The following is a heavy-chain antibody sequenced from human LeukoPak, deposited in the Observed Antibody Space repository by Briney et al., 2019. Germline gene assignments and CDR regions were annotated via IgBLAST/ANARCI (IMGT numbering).Heavy chain of an antibody. Sequence: GGSLRLSCAASGFTSSNYAMNWVRQAPGKGLEWVSAISGSGADTYYADSVKGRFTISRDNSKNTLYLQMNSLRVEDTAIYFCAKELRRSPTYYFDYWGQGTLVTVSS. CDR2: ISGSGADT. V-gene: IGHV3-23*01. D-gene: IGHD2-15*01. CDR1: GFTSSNYA. J-gene: IGHJ4*02. CDR3: AKELRRSPTYYFDY.